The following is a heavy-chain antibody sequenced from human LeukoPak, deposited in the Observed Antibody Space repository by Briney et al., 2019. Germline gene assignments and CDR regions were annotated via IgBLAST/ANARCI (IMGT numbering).Heavy chain of an antibody. J-gene: IGHJ4*02. CDR2: IIPIFGTA. D-gene: IGHD1-26*01. V-gene: IGHV1-69*05. Sequence: SVKVSCKASVGTFSSYAISWVRQAPGQGLEWMGRIIPIFGTANYAQKFQGRVTITTDESTSTAYMELSSLRSEDTAVYYCARGHFTIPGATMEEGRFDYWGQGTLVTVSS. CDR3: ARGHFTIPGATMEEGRFDY. CDR1: VGTFSSYA.